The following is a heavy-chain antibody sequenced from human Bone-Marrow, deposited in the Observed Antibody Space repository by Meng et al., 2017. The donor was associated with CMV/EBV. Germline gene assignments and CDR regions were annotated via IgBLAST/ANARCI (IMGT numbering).Heavy chain of an antibody. Sequence: ASVKVFRKADGDTFTNSDINWVRQATGQGLEWMGWMNPNSGNTGYAQKFQGRVTMTRNTSISTAYMELRSLRSDDTAVYYCARCMVRGVTHYYYNYGMDVWGQGTTVTVSS. D-gene: IGHD3-10*01. J-gene: IGHJ6*02. V-gene: IGHV1-8*01. CDR2: MNPNSGNT. CDR3: ARCMVRGVTHYYYNYGMDV. CDR1: GDTFTNSD.